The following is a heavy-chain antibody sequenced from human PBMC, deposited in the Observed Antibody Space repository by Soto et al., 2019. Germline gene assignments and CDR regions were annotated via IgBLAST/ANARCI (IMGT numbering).Heavy chain of an antibody. CDR2: ISYDGSNK. Sequence: QVQLVESGGGVVQPGRSLRLACAASGFTFSSYAMHWVRQAPGKGLEWVAVISYDGSNKYYADSVKGRFTISRDNSKNTLYLQMNSLRAEDTAVYYCARYKGSGTTAGGDYWCQGTLVTVSS. CDR3: ARYKGSGTTAGGDY. D-gene: IGHD1-7*01. V-gene: IGHV3-30-3*01. CDR1: GFTFSSYA. J-gene: IGHJ4*02.